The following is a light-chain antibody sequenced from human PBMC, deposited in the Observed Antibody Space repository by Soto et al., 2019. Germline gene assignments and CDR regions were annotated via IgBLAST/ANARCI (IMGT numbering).Light chain of an antibody. Sequence: DIVLTQSPDSLAVSLGERATINCKSSQSVLYSSNNKNFLPWYQQKPGQPPKRLIYWASTRQSGVPDRLSGSGSGTGFTLTISSLQAEDVAVYSCQQYCTTPPWTFGKGTKVEVK. CDR1: QSVLYSSNNKNF. J-gene: IGKJ1*01. CDR2: WAS. V-gene: IGKV4-1*01. CDR3: QQYCTTPPWT.